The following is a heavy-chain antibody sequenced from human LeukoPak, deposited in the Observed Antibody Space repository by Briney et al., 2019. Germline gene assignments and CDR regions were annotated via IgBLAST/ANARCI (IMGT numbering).Heavy chain of an antibody. D-gene: IGHD6-19*01. J-gene: IGHJ4*02. V-gene: IGHV3-23*01. CDR3: AKDPQGAVAGLFDY. CDR2: ISGSGGST. CDR1: GFTFSSYA. Sequence: GSLRLSCAASGFTFSSYAMSWVRQAPGKGLEWVSAISGSGGSTYYADSVEGRFTISRDNSKNTLYLQMNSLRAEDTAVYYCAKDPQGAVAGLFDYWGQGTLVTVSS.